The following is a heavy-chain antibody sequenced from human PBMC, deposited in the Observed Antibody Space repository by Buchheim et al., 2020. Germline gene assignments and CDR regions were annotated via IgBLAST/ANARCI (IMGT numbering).Heavy chain of an antibody. CDR3: ARGGTSGSLDY. V-gene: IGHV3-74*01. D-gene: IGHD3-10*01. Sequence: EVQLVDSGGGLVQPGGSLRLSCAASGFTFSSYWMHWVRQASGKGPVWVSRINTDGTDTSYADSVKGRFTISRDNARNTLYLQMNSLEAEDTAVYFCARGGTSGSLDYWGQGTL. CDR2: INTDGTDT. CDR1: GFTFSSYW. J-gene: IGHJ4*02.